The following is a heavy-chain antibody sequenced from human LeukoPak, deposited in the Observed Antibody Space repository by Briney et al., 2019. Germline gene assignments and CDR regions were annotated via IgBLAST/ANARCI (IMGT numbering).Heavy chain of an antibody. V-gene: IGHV4-38-2*02. Sequence: SETLSLTCAVSGYSISSGYYWGWTRQPPGKGLEWIGSIYHSGSTYYNPSLKSRVTISVDTSKNQFSLKLSSVTAADTAVYYCAREGEYYDFWSGRDNWFDPWGQGTLVTVPS. CDR1: GYSISSGYY. CDR2: IYHSGST. D-gene: IGHD3-3*01. CDR3: AREGEYYDFWSGRDNWFDP. J-gene: IGHJ5*02.